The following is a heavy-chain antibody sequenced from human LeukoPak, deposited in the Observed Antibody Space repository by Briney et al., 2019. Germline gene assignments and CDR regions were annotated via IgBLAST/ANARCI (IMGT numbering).Heavy chain of an antibody. CDR3: AKVMGSSGWSSY. J-gene: IGHJ4*02. V-gene: IGHV3-30*02. CDR2: IWYDGSNK. CDR1: GFTFSSYG. D-gene: IGHD6-19*01. Sequence: GGSLRLSCAASGFTFSSYGMHWVRQAPGKGLEWVAFIWYDGSNKYYADSVKGRFTISRDNSKNTLYLQMNSLRAEDTAVYYCAKVMGSSGWSSYWGQGTLVTVSS.